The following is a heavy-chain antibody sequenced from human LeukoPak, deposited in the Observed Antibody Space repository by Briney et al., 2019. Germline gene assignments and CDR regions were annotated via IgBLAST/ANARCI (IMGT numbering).Heavy chain of an antibody. D-gene: IGHD3-9*01. CDR2: IIPIFGTA. CDR3: ARDGRGGLRYFDWLPYY. J-gene: IGHJ4*02. CDR1: GGTFSSYA. V-gene: IGHV1-69*13. Sequence: ASVKVSCKASGGTFSSYAISWVRQAPGQGLEWMGGIIPIFGTANYAQKFQGGATITADESTSTAYMELSSLRSEDTAVYYCARDGRGGLRYFDWLPYYWGQGTLVTVSS.